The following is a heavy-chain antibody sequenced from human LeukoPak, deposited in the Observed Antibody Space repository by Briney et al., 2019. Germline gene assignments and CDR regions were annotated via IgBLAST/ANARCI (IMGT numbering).Heavy chain of an antibody. Sequence: SETLSLTCAVSGGSFSGYYWSWIRHPPGKGLEWIGEINHSGSTNYNPSLKRRVTISVDTSKNQFSLKLSSVTAADTAVYYCARACFGGDNWFDPWGQGTLVTASS. J-gene: IGHJ5*02. CDR3: ARACFGGDNWFDP. V-gene: IGHV4-34*01. D-gene: IGHD3-10*01. CDR2: INHSGST. CDR1: GGSFSGYY.